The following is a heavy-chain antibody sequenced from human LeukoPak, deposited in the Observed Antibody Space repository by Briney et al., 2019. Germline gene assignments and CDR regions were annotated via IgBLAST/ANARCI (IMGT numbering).Heavy chain of an antibody. J-gene: IGHJ3*02. CDR3: ARPVVPAASDAFYI. CDR2: IYPGDSDT. D-gene: IGHD2-2*01. V-gene: IGHV5-51*01. CDR1: GYSFTSYW. Sequence: GESLKISCKGSGYSFTSYWIGWVRQMPGKGLEWMGIIYPGDSDTRYSPSFQGQVTISADKSISTASLQWSGLKASDTAMYYCARPVVPAASDAFYIWGQRTMVTVSS.